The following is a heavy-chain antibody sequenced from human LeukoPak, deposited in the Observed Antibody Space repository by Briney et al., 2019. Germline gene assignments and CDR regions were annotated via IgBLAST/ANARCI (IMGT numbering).Heavy chain of an antibody. CDR2: INPSGGDT. CDR3: ARASVASTSESDP. J-gene: IGHJ5*02. V-gene: IGHV1-46*01. CDR1: GYTFTSYY. Sequence: ASVKVSCKASGYTFTSYYMHWVRQAPGQGLEWMGIINPSGGDTIYAQRFQGRVTMTRDMSTTTVYMELSSLRSEDTAVYYCARASVASTSESDPWGQGTLVTVSS. D-gene: IGHD6-19*01.